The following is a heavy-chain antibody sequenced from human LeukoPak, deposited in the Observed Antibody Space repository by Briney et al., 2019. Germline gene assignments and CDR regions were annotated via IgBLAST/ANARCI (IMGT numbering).Heavy chain of an antibody. Sequence: GGSLRLSCAASGLTFSSYWMSWVRQAPGKGLEWVANIKQDGSEKYYVDSVKGRFTISRDNAKNSLYLQMNSLRAEDTAVYYCARDPGYFDYWGQGTLVTVSS. CDR2: IKQDGSEK. J-gene: IGHJ4*02. D-gene: IGHD7-27*01. CDR3: ARDPGYFDY. V-gene: IGHV3-7*01. CDR1: GLTFSSYW.